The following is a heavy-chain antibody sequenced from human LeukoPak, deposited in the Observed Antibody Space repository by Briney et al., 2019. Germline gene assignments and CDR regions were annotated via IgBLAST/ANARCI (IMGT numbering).Heavy chain of an antibody. D-gene: IGHD1-26*01. CDR3: AKDRYGGSSTHLEY. J-gene: IGHJ4*02. V-gene: IGHV3-7*03. Sequence: PGGSLRLSCAGSGFTFSSHWIGWVRQAPGKGLEWVAHINQDGSQKYYVDSVEGRFTISRDNAKNSLYLQMNSLRAEDTALYYCAKDRYGGSSTHLEYWGQGTLVTVSS. CDR1: GFTFSSHW. CDR2: INQDGSQK.